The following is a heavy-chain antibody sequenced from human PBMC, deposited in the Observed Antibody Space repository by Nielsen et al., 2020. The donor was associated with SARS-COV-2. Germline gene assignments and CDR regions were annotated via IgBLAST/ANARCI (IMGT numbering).Heavy chain of an antibody. J-gene: IGHJ4*02. CDR2: IYYSGST. D-gene: IGHD2-2*01. V-gene: IGHV4-4*02. CDR1: GGSISSSNW. Sequence: GSLRLSCAVSGGSISSSNWWSWVRQPPGKGLEWIGSIYYSGSTYYNPSLKSRVTISVDTSKNQFSLKLSSVTAADTAVYYCARAEVPAAMFDYWGQGTLVTVSS. CDR3: ARAEVPAAMFDY.